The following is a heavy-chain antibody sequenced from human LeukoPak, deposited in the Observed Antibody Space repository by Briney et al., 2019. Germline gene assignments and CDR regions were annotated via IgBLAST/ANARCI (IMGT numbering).Heavy chain of an antibody. CDR3: AKGLRFLEWSFDY. V-gene: IGHV4-38-2*02. Sequence: SETLSLTCTVSGGSISSYYWGWIRQPPGKGLEWIGSIYHSGSTYYNPSLKSRVTISVDTSKNQFSLKLSSVTAADTAVYYCAKGLRFLEWSFDYWGQGTLVTVSS. D-gene: IGHD3-3*01. CDR2: IYHSGST. J-gene: IGHJ4*02. CDR1: GGSISSYY.